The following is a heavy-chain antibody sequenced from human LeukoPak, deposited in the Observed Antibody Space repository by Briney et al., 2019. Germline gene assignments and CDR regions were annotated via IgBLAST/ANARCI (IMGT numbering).Heavy chain of an antibody. V-gene: IGHV3-30-3*02. CDR2: ISYDGSNK. CDR3: AKSPRAAMVRGAELDY. D-gene: IGHD3-10*01. CDR1: GFTFSSYA. Sequence: GGSLRLSCAASGFTFSSYAMHWVRQAPGKGLEWVAVISYDGSNKYYADSVKGRFTISRDNSKNTLYLQMNSLRAEDTAVYYCAKSPRAAMVRGAELDYWGQGTLVTVSS. J-gene: IGHJ4*02.